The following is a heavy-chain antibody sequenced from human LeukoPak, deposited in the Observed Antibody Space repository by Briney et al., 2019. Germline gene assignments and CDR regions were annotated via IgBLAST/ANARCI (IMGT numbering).Heavy chain of an antibody. J-gene: IGHJ4*02. CDR2: ISAYNGNT. CDR3: AGGDDILTGYFRGFDY. Sequence: ASVKVSCKASGYTFTTYGFSWVRQAPGQGLEWMGWISAYNGNTNYAQQLQGRVTMTTDTSTSTASLELWSLRTDATAAIYFAGGDDILTGYFRGFDYWGQGTLVTVSS. CDR1: GYTFTTYG. D-gene: IGHD3-9*01. V-gene: IGHV1-18*01.